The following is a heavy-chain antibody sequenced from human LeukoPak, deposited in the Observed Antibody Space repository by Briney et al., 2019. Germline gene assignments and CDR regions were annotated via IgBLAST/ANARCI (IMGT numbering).Heavy chain of an antibody. J-gene: IGHJ5*02. CDR3: ARGSNYVAYHYEA. D-gene: IGHD4-11*01. V-gene: IGHV4-59*01. CDR2: IYYSGST. CDR1: GGAICSCK. Sequence: PSETLSLTCTGSGGAICSCKGSWIRQPPGKGLEWIGYIYYSGSTSYNPSLKSRVTLSVDTSKNQFSLKLRSVTAADTAVYSCARGSNYVAYHYEAWGQGTLVTVSS.